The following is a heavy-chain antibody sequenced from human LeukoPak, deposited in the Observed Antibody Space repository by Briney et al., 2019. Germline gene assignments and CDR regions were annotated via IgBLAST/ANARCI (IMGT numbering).Heavy chain of an antibody. V-gene: IGHV3-23*01. CDR1: GFTFSSYA. CDR2: ISGSGGST. J-gene: IGHJ4*02. CDR3: AKTYYYDSSGSKILGMFDY. Sequence: HPRGSLRLSCAASGFTFSSYAMSWVRQAPGKGLEWVSAISGSGGSTYYADSVKGRFTISRDNSKNTLYLQMNSLRAEDTAVYYCAKTYYYDSSGSKILGMFDYWGQGTLVTVSS. D-gene: IGHD3-22*01.